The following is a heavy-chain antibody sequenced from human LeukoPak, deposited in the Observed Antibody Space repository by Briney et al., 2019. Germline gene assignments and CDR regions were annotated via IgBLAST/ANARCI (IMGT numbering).Heavy chain of an antibody. CDR1: GYSFTRYA. D-gene: IGHD3-3*01. Sequence: ASVKVSCKASGYSFTRYATNWVRQATGQGLEWTGGMNPKSGNTGDAEKFQGRVTMNRNTAISTAYMALSSLRSAETSVYYCARRGTYYAFWSCYLGAYYYMDAWGKGTPVTVSS. V-gene: IGHV1-8*01. J-gene: IGHJ6*03. CDR2: MNPKSGNT. CDR3: ARRGTYYAFWSCYLGAYYYMDA.